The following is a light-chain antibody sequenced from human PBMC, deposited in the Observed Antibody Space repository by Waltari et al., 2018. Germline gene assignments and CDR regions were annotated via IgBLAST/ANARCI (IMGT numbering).Light chain of an antibody. CDR1: QSVSSY. CDR2: YAS. J-gene: IGKJ4*01. V-gene: IGKV3-11*01. Sequence: EIVLTQSPATLSLSPGERATLSCSASQSVSSYLAWYQQKPGQAPRLRIYYASNRATGIPARFSGSGSGTDFTITISSLEPEDFAVYYCQQRSNWPSFGGGTKVEIK. CDR3: QQRSNWPS.